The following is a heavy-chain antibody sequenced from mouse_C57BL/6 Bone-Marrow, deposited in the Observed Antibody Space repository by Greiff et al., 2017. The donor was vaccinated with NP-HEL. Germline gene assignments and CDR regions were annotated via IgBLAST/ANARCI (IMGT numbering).Heavy chain of an antibody. CDR2: IDPSDSYT. J-gene: IGHJ3*01. CDR3: AREGFYYGNLAWFAY. V-gene: IGHV1-50*01. D-gene: IGHD2-1*01. Sequence: QVQLQQPGAELVKPGASVKLSCKASGYTFTSYWMQWVKQRPGQGLEWIGEIDPSDSYTNYNQKFKGKATLTVDTSSSTAYMQLSSLTSEDSAVYYCAREGFYYGNLAWFAYSGQGTLVTVSA. CDR1: GYTFTSYW.